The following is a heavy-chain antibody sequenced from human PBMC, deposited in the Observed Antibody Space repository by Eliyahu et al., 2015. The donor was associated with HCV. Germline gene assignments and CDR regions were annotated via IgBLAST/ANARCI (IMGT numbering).Heavy chain of an antibody. CDR3: ASGGGGIAVPGTGGWFDP. CDR1: GASLSTXY. CDR2: IYYTGST. V-gene: IGHV4-59*12. D-gene: IGHD6-19*01. J-gene: IGHJ5*02. Sequence: QVQLQESGPGLVKPSETLSLTCTVSGASLSTXYWSWIRQPPGKGLEWIAYIYYTGSTHYNPSLKSRVTMSLDTSKNQLSLKLSSVTAADTAVYYCASGGGGIAVPGTGGWFDPWGQGTLVTVSS.